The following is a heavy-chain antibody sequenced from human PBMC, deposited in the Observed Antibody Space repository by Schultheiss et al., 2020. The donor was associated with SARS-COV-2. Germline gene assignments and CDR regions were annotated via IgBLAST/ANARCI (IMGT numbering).Heavy chain of an antibody. CDR2: ISSSSSYI. CDR1: GFTVSRNY. V-gene: IGHV3-21*01. CDR3: ARGSIAAAGRAFDY. D-gene: IGHD6-13*01. J-gene: IGHJ4*02. Sequence: GGSLRLSCAASGFTVSRNYMSWVRQAPGKGLEWVSSISSSSSYIYYADSVKGRFTISRDNAKNALYLQMNSLRAEDTAVYYCARGSIAAAGRAFDYWGQGTLVTVSS.